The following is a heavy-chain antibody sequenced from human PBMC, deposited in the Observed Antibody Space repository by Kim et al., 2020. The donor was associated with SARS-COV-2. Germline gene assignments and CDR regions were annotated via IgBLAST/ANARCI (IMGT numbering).Heavy chain of an antibody. J-gene: IGHJ6*01. D-gene: IGHD3-10*01. CDR2: ISYDGSSK. CDR3: AKAVVRGVNYYYYGMDV. CDR1: GFTFSTYG. Sequence: GGSLRLSWAASGFTFSTYGMHWVRQAPGKGLEWVAVISYDGSSKYYGESVKGRFTISRDNPENTLYLQMNSLRPEDTAVYYCAKAVVRGVNYYYYGMDVWGQGTTVAVSS. V-gene: IGHV3-30*18.